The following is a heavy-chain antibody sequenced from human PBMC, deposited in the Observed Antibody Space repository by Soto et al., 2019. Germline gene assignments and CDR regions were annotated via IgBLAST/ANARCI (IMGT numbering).Heavy chain of an antibody. D-gene: IGHD2-2*01. CDR3: ATGAEARGRYCSSTSCSDY. V-gene: IGHV1-8*01. CDR2: MNPNSGNT. Sequence: ASVKVSCKASGYTFTNYDFNWVRQATGQGLEWMGWMNPNSGNTGYAQKFQGRVTMTRNTSISTAYMELSSLRSDDTAVYYCATGAEARGRYCSSTSCSDYWGQGTLVTVSS. CDR1: GYTFTNYD. J-gene: IGHJ4*02.